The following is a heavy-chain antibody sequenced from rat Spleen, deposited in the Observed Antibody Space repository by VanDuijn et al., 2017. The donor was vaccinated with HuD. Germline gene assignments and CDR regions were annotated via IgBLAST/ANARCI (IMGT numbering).Heavy chain of an antibody. CDR1: GYSITNNY. J-gene: IGHJ3*01. V-gene: IGHV3-1*01. D-gene: IGHD1-6*01. CDR2: IDYSGRT. CDR3: TRGLSMSTTNYYYALFGY. Sequence: EVQLQESGPGLVKPSQSLPLTCSVTGYSITNNYWGWIRKFPGDKMEWLGYIDYSGRTSYNPSLKSRISITRNTSQNQFFLQLNSIIIEDTATYYCTRGLSMSTTNYYYALFGYWGQGTLVTVSS.